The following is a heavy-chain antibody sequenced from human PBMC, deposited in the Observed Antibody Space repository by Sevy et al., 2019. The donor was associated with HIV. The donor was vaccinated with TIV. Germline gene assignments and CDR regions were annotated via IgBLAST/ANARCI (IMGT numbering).Heavy chain of an antibody. CDR2: IYYSGST. V-gene: IGHV4-61*03. J-gene: IGHJ3*02. Sequence: SETLSLTCTVSGGSVSSGSYYRSWIRQPPGKGLEWIGYIYYSGSTNYNPSPKSRVTISLDTSKDHFSLKMTSVTTADTAVYYCARNDPVMNAFDIWGQGTMVTVSS. D-gene: IGHD3-16*01. CDR1: GGSVSSGSYY. CDR3: ARNDPVMNAFDI.